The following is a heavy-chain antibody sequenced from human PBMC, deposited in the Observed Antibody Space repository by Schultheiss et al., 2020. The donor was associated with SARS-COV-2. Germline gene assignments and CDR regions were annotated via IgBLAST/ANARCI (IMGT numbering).Heavy chain of an antibody. CDR2: MNPNSGGT. J-gene: IGHJ6*02. CDR3: ARSVVRGVIIKGYYYYGMDV. CDR1: GGTFSSYA. Sequence: ASVKVSCKASGGTFSSYAISWVRQAPGQRLEWMGWMNPNSGGTNYAQKFQGRVTMTRDTSISTAYMELSRLRSEDTAVYYCARSVVRGVIIKGYYYYGMDVWGQGTTVTVSS. D-gene: IGHD3-10*01. V-gene: IGHV1-2*02.